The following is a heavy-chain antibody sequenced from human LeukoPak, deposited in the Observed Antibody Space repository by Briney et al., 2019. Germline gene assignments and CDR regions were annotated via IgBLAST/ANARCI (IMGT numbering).Heavy chain of an antibody. V-gene: IGHV3-66*01. CDR1: GFTVSSNY. D-gene: IGHD3/OR15-3a*01. CDR3: ARYGLGAHAFNI. Sequence: GGSLRLSCAASGFTVSSNYMNWVRQAPGKGLEWVSVIYSGGSTYYADSVKGRFTISRDNSKNTLYLQMNSLRAEDTAVYYCARYGLGAHAFNIWGQGTMVTVSS. J-gene: IGHJ3*02. CDR2: IYSGGST.